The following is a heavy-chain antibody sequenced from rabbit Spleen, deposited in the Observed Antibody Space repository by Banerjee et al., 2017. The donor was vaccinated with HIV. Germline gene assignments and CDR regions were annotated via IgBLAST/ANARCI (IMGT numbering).Heavy chain of an antibody. CDR1: GVSFSGNSY. V-gene: IGHV1S40*01. CDR3: ARGAYDSSIGYYDGYYFTL. J-gene: IGHJ4*01. CDR2: IDTGSSGFT. D-gene: IGHD1-1*01. Sequence: QSLEESGGDLVKPGASLTLTCIASGVSFSGNSYMCWVRQAPGKGLEWIACIDTGSSGFTYFASWAKGRFTISKTSSTTVTLQMTSLTAADTATYFCARGAYDSSIGYYDGYYFTLWGQGTLVTVS.